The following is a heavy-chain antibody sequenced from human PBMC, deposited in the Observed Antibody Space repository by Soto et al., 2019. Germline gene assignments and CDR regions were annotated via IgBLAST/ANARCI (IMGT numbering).Heavy chain of an antibody. CDR3: XRDSPPIAS. CDR2: ISAYNGNT. J-gene: IGHJ5*02. CDR1: GYTFTSYA. D-gene: IGHD3-3*02. Sequence: QVQLVQSGAEVKKPGASVKVSCKASGYTFTSYAISWVRQAPGQGLEWMGWISAYNGNTHYAQNLQGRVTMTTDTSTSTAYMELRRLRSDDTAVXXXXRDSPPIASWGQGTLVTVSS. V-gene: IGHV1-18*01.